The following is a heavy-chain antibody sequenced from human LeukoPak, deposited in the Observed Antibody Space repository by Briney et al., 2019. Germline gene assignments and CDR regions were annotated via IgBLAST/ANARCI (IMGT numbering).Heavy chain of an antibody. CDR1: GGSISSYY. Sequence: SETLSLTCTVSGGSISSYYWSWIRQPPGKGLEWIGYIYYSGSTNYNPSLKSRVTISVDTSKNQFSLKLSSVTAADTAVYYCAREESSGFPFFDYWGQGTLVTVSS. V-gene: IGHV4-59*12. CDR2: IYYSGST. CDR3: AREESSGFPFFDY. D-gene: IGHD3-22*01. J-gene: IGHJ4*02.